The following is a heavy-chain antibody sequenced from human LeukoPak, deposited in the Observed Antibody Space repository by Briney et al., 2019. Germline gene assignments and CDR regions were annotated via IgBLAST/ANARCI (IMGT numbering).Heavy chain of an antibody. J-gene: IGHJ4*02. CDR1: GGSISSSSYY. V-gene: IGHV4-39*01. Sequence: PSETLSLTCTVSGGSISSSSYYWGWIRQPPGKGLEWIGSIYYSGSTYYNPSLKSRVTISVDTSKNQFSLKLSSVTAADTAVYYCARQTRSSGYFVDYWGQGTQVTVSS. D-gene: IGHD3-22*01. CDR2: IYYSGST. CDR3: ARQTRSSGYFVDY.